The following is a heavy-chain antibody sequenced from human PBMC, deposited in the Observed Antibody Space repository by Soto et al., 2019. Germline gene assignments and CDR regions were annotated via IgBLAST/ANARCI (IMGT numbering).Heavy chain of an antibody. CDR2: ISGTGGAT. D-gene: IGHD1-1*01. Sequence: EVQLLDSGGGLVQPGRSLRLSCTASGFTFVNYPVAWVRQAPGKGLECVSAISGTGGATYYADSVKGRFTISRDNSKNTLYLQMNNVRVEDTAVYYCARVTDWDDMAVDFWGQGAVVTVSS. CDR3: ARVTDWDDMAVDF. J-gene: IGHJ4*02. V-gene: IGHV3-23*01. CDR1: GFTFVNYP.